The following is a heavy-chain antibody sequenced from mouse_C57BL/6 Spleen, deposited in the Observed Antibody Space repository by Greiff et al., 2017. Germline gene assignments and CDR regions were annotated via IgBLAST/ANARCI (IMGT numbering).Heavy chain of an antibody. D-gene: IGHD2-4*01. Sequence: EVHLVESGGDLVKPGGSLKLSCAASGFTFSSYGMSWVRQTPDKRLEWVATISSGGSYTYYPDSVKGRFTISRDNAKNTLYLQMSSLKSEDTAMYYCAREYDYDEVYAMDYWGQGTSVTVSS. CDR1: GFTFSSYG. J-gene: IGHJ4*01. CDR2: ISSGGSYT. V-gene: IGHV5-6*01. CDR3: AREYDYDEVYAMDY.